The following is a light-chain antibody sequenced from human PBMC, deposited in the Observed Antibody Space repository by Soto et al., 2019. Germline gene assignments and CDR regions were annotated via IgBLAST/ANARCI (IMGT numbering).Light chain of an antibody. V-gene: IGKV1-27*01. CDR3: QTYNGAPWT. J-gene: IGKJ1*01. CDR1: QGISTY. CDR2: AAS. Sequence: DIQMTQSPSSLSASVGDRVTITCRASQGISTYLVWYQQKPGTVPKLLIFAASTLHSGVPSRFSGSRSGTDFTLTISSLQPEDVATYYCQTYNGAPWTFGQGTKVEIK.